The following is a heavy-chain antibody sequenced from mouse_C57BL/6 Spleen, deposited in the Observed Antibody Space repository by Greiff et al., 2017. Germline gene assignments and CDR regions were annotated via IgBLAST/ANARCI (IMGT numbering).Heavy chain of an antibody. V-gene: IGHV5-17*01. CDR1: GFTFSDYG. D-gene: IGHD2-4*01. CDR3: ARTYYDYDDFDY. CDR2: ISSGSSTI. Sequence: EVNLVESGGGLVKPGGSLKLSCAASGFTFSDYGMHWVRQAPEKGLEWVAYISSGSSTIYYADTVKGRFTISRDNAKNTLFLQMTSLRSEDTAMYYCARTYYDYDDFDYWGQGTTLTVSS. J-gene: IGHJ2*01.